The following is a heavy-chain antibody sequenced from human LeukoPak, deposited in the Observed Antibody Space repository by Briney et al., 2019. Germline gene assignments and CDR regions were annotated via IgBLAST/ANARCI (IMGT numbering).Heavy chain of an antibody. CDR3: ARAVLHIAVAGHIDY. CDR2: ISYDGSNK. V-gene: IGHV3-30-3*01. Sequence: PGGSLRLSCAASGFTFSSYAMHWVRQAPGKGLEWVAVISYDGSNKYYADSVKGRFTISRDNSKNTLYLQMNSLRAEDTAVYYCARAVLHIAVAGHIDYWGQGTLVTVSS. CDR1: GFTFSSYA. J-gene: IGHJ4*02. D-gene: IGHD6-19*01.